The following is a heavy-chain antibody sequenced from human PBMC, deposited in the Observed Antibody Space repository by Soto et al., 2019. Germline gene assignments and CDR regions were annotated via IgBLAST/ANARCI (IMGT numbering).Heavy chain of an antibody. CDR3: ARGVSDCSGGSCYFLRAIDY. V-gene: IGHV1-3*01. J-gene: IGHJ4*02. D-gene: IGHD2-15*01. CDR2: INAGNGNT. Sequence: QVQLVQSGAEVKKPGASVKVSCKASGYTFTSYAMHWVRQAPGQRLEWMGWINAGNGNTKYSQKFQGRVTITRDTSASTAYMELSSLRSEDTAVYYCARGVSDCSGGSCYFLRAIDYWGQGTLVTVSS. CDR1: GYTFTSYA.